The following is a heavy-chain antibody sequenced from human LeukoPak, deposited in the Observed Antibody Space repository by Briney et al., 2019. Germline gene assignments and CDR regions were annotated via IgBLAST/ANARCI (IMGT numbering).Heavy chain of an antibody. D-gene: IGHD1/OR15-1a*01. Sequence: ASVKVSCKASGYTFTTYYMHWVRQAPGQGLEWMGMINPTRGSASYAQKFQDRVTMTRDTSTSTVYMELSSLTSEDTAVYYCARESNNVAWHLGGYWGQGTLVTVSS. CDR1: GYTFTTYY. CDR2: INPTRGSA. CDR3: ARESNNVAWHLGGY. J-gene: IGHJ4*02. V-gene: IGHV1-46*01.